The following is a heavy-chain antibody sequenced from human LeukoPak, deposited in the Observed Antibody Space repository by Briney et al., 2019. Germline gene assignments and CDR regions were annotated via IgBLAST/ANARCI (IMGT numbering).Heavy chain of an antibody. J-gene: IGHJ4*02. CDR3: AADGYNYPGY. Sequence: ASVKVSFKASGYPFTGYFMHWVRQAPGQGLEWMGWLNPSSGGTNYAQKFQGRVTMTRDTSLSTAYMELNTLRSDDTAVYYCAADGYNYPGYWGQGTLVTVSS. CDR1: GYPFTGYF. V-gene: IGHV1-2*02. CDR2: LNPSSGGT. D-gene: IGHD5-24*01.